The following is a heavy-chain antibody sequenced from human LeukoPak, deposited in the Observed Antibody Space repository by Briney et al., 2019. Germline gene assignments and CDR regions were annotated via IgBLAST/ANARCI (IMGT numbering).Heavy chain of an antibody. CDR1: GYSFTTYW. D-gene: IGHD3-22*01. V-gene: IGHV5-51*01. Sequence: GESLKISRKGSGYSFTTYWIGWVRQMPGRGLEWMGIIYPGDSDTRYSPSFQGQVTISADKSISTAYLQWSSLKALDTAMYYCARQFRDSSGYYSYYFDYWGQGTLVTVSS. J-gene: IGHJ4*02. CDR3: ARQFRDSSGYYSYYFDY. CDR2: IYPGDSDT.